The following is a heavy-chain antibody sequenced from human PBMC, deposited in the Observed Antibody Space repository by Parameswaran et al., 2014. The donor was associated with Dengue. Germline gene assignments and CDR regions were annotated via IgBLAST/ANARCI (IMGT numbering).Heavy chain of an antibody. Sequence: WVRQAPGQGLEWMGWINPNSGGTNYAQKFQGRVTMTRDTSISTAYMELSRLRSDDTAVYYCASLGRATLEGPIRIQPSSAFDIWGQGTMVTVSS. V-gene: IGHV1-2*02. CDR3: ASLGRATLEGPIRIQPSSAFDI. CDR2: INPNSGGT. D-gene: IGHD3-3*01. J-gene: IGHJ3*02.